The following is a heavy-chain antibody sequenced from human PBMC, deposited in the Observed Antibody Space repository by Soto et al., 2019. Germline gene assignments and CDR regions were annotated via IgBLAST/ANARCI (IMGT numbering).Heavy chain of an antibody. J-gene: IGHJ4*02. Sequence: GGSLRLSCATSGFTFSSYAMVWVRQAAEKGLEWVASISNNGDTAYYADSVKGRFTISRGNSENTLYLQMNGLRADDTALYFCAKSRVFIGAIVTLLDSWGQGTQVTVS. D-gene: IGHD3-16*02. CDR1: GFTFSSYA. CDR3: AKSRVFIGAIVTLLDS. CDR2: ISNNGDTA. V-gene: IGHV3-23*01.